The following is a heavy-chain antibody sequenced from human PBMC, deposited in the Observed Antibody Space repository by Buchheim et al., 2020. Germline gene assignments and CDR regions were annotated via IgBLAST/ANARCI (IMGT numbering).Heavy chain of an antibody. J-gene: IGHJ6*03. D-gene: IGHD2-8*01. V-gene: IGHV3-33*01. CDR2: IWYDGSNE. Sequence: QVQLVESGGGVVQPGRSLRLSCAASGFTFSRHGMHWVRQAPGKGLEWVAVIWYDGSNEYYADSVKGRFTISRDNSKSTLYLQMNSLRVEDADVYDCARIGFTNAGDGYYMDVWGKGTT. CDR3: ARIGFTNAGDGYYMDV. CDR1: GFTFSRHG.